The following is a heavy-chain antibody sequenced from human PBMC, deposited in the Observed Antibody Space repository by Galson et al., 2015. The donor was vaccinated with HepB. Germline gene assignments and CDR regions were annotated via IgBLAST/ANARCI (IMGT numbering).Heavy chain of an antibody. Sequence: SLRLSCAASGFSFRTYAMHWVRQAPGGGLEWVAFTWYDGSHKYYADSVKCRFTISRDNSKNTLYLQMNSLRAEDTAVYYCAKRLTYGSHKGMDVWGQGTTVTVSS. CDR1: GFSFRTYA. V-gene: IGHV3-30*02. CDR3: AKRLTYGSHKGMDV. J-gene: IGHJ6*02. D-gene: IGHD3-9*01. CDR2: TWYDGSHK.